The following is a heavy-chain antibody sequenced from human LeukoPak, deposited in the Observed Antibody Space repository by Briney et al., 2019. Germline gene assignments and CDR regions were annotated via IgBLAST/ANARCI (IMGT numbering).Heavy chain of an antibody. CDR1: GFTFSSYS. CDR2: ISGSGGST. CDR3: AKVGGYYDFWSGYYTPWFDY. D-gene: IGHD3-3*01. J-gene: IGHJ4*02. V-gene: IGHV3-23*01. Sequence: GGSLRLSCAASGFTFSSYSMNWVRQAPGKGLEWVSAISGSGGSTYYADSVKGRFTISRDNSKNTLYLQMNSLRAEDTAVYYCAKVGGYYDFWSGYYTPWFDYWGQGTLVTVSS.